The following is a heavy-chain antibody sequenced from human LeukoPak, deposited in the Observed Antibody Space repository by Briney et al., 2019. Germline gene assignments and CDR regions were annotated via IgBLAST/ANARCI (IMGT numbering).Heavy chain of an antibody. J-gene: IGHJ4*02. CDR1: GFTFSDHY. CDR3: ARGLWGLDV. D-gene: IGHD3-16*01. V-gene: IGHV3-11*01. Sequence: GGSLRLSCAAYGFTFSDHYMSWIRQAPGKVLQWVAYITPDGGAQYYANSVKGRFTISRDNTKNSVYLQMNSLRADDSAVYYCARGLWGLDVWGQGTLVIVSS. CDR2: ITPDGGAQ.